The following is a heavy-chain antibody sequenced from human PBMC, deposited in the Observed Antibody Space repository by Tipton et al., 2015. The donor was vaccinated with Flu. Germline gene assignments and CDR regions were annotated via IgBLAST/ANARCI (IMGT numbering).Heavy chain of an antibody. CDR1: GEALGTHY. V-gene: IGHV4-4*07. D-gene: IGHD6-19*01. J-gene: IGHJ4*02. Sequence: GEALGTHYWSWIRQPAGKGLEWIGRIYTSGNTNYSPSLKSRVTMSVDTSKNQFSLKLSSMTAADTAVYYCARGQGNSGWRYFDYWGQGTLVTVSS. CDR2: IYTSGNT. CDR3: ARGQGNSGWRYFDY.